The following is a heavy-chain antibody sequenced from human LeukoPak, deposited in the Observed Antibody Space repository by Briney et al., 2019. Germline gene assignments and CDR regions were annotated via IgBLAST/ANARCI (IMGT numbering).Heavy chain of an antibody. J-gene: IGHJ4*02. CDR2: ISSSSSYI. Sequence: GGSLRLSCAASGFTFSSYEMNWVRQAPGKGLEWVSSISSSSSYIYCADSVKGRFTISRDNAKNSLYLQMNSLRAEDTAVYYCAREWSGWYDYWGQGTLVTVSS. V-gene: IGHV3-21*01. CDR1: GFTFSSYE. CDR3: AREWSGWYDY. D-gene: IGHD6-19*01.